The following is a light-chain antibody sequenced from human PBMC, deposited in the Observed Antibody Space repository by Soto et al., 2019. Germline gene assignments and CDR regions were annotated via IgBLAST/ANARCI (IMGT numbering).Light chain of an antibody. Sequence: EIVLTQSPGILSSSPGERATLACRASQSISSSYLAWYQQTPGQAPRLLIYGTSSRATGIPDRFSGSGSGTDFTLTISRLEPEDFAVYYCQFFGSSRYTFGQGTKLEIK. CDR3: QFFGSSRYT. CDR2: GTS. CDR1: QSISSSY. V-gene: IGKV3-20*01. J-gene: IGKJ2*01.